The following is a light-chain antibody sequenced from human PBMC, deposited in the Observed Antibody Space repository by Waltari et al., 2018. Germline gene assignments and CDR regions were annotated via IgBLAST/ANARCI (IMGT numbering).Light chain of an antibody. Sequence: DSQRTQSPSSLSASVGERVTITCQASQAISNYLHWHQQKPGKAPNVLIYDAPNLERGVPPRFSGSGSGTYFTFTISSLQPEDIGTYYCQQYDHLPYTFGQGTKLEI. V-gene: IGKV1-33*01. J-gene: IGKJ2*01. CDR2: DAP. CDR1: QAISNY. CDR3: QQYDHLPYT.